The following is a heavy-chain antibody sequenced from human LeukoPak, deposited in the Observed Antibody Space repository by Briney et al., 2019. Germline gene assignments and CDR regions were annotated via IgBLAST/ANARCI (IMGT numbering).Heavy chain of an antibody. CDR1: GFTFSSYW. J-gene: IGHJ4*02. V-gene: IGHV3-7*03. CDR3: ASQRSGLFDY. Sequence: GGSLRLSCAASGFTFSSYWMTWVRQAPGKGLEWVANIKQDGSEKYHVDSVRGRFTISRDNAKNPLYLQMNSLRAEDTAVYYCASQRSGLFDYWGQGTLVTVSS. CDR2: IKQDGSEK. D-gene: IGHD2-8*02.